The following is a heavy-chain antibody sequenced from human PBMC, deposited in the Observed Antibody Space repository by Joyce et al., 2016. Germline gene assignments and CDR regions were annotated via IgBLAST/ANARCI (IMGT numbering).Heavy chain of an antibody. CDR1: GFSFSDHY. CDR3: ARDGCTIGNCPHLFDS. J-gene: IGHJ4*02. D-gene: IGHD2-8*01. CDR2: SRNKGNNYAT. V-gene: IGHV3-72*01. Sequence: EVQVVESGGGLFQPGGSLRLSCAASGFSFSDHYMNWVRHAPGKGLELVGSSRNKGNNYATEYDGSVKGRVTSSRDDSKNSVYLQMNSLKTDDTAVYYCARDGCTIGNCPHLFDSWGQGTLVTVSS.